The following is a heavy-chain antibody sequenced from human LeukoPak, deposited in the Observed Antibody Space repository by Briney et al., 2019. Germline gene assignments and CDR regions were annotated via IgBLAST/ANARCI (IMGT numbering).Heavy chain of an antibody. Sequence: GGSLRLSCAASGFTFSSYAMHWVRQAPGKGLEWVAIISDDGSNEYYADSVKGRFTISRDNAKNSLYLQMNSLRAEDTAVYYCARDSPAAAFDYWGQGTLVTVSS. V-gene: IGHV3-30-3*01. J-gene: IGHJ4*02. D-gene: IGHD6-13*01. CDR3: ARDSPAAAFDY. CDR1: GFTFSSYA. CDR2: ISDDGSNE.